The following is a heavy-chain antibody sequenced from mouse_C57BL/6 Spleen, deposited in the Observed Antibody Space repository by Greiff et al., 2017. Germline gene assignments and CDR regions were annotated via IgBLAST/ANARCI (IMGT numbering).Heavy chain of an antibody. V-gene: IGHV2-5*01. J-gene: IGHJ2*01. CDR1: GFSLTSYG. CDR3: AKTLYDYESSFDY. Sequence: QVQLKQSGPGLVQPSQSLSITCTVSGFSLTSYGVHWVRQAPGTGLEWLGVIWRGGSTDYNAAFMSRLSITKDNSKSKVFFKMNSLHADDTAIYCCAKTLYDYESSFDYWGQGTTLTVSS. CDR2: IWRGGST. D-gene: IGHD2-4*01.